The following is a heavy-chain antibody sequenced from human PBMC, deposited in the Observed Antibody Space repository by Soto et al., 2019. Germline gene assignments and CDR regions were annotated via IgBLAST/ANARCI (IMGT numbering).Heavy chain of an antibody. CDR1: GFTFSSYA. V-gene: IGHV3-23*01. CDR3: AKDRGILTGYYKGPLGVETYAVY. CDR2: ISGSGGST. D-gene: IGHD3-9*01. J-gene: IGHJ4*02. Sequence: EVQLLESGGGLVQPGGSLRLSCAASGFTFSSYAMSWVRQAPGKGLEWVSAISGSGGSTYYADSVKGRFTISRDNSKNTLYLQMNSVRAEDTAVYYCAKDRGILTGYYKGPLGVETYAVYWGQGTLFTVSS.